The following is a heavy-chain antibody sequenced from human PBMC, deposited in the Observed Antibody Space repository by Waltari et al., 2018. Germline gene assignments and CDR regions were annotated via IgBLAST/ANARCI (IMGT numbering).Heavy chain of an antibody. J-gene: IGHJ5*02. CDR1: GGSISSSSYY. V-gene: IGHV4-39*07. CDR2: IYYSGST. D-gene: IGHD3-3*01. CDR3: ARNTIFGVVLNLNWFDP. Sequence: QLQLQESGPGLVKPSETLSLTCTVSGGSISSSSYYWGWIRQPPGKGLEWIGSIYYSGSTYSNPSLKSRVTISVDTSKNQFSLKLSSVTAADTAVYYCARNTIFGVVLNLNWFDPWGQGTLVTVSS.